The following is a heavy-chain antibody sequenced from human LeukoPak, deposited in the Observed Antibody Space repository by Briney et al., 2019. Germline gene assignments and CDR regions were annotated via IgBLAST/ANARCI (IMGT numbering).Heavy chain of an antibody. CDR2: VFDSGGT. J-gene: IGHJ4*02. Sequence: SETLSLTCTVSGGSISNYWWSWIRQPPGKGLEWIGYVFDSGGTNYNPSLKSRVTISVDTSKKQFSLKLSSVTAADTAVYYCARGSSSSWNYFDYWGQGTLVTVSS. D-gene: IGHD6-13*01. CDR1: GGSISNYW. V-gene: IGHV4-59*01. CDR3: ARGSSSSWNYFDY.